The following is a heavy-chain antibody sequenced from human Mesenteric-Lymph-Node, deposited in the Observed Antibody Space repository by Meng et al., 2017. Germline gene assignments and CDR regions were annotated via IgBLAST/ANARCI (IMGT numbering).Heavy chain of an antibody. CDR1: GGTFSSYA. D-gene: IGHD3-22*01. CDR3: ARVRYYDSSGYRVGGMDV. V-gene: IGHV1-69*13. CDR2: IIPIFGTA. J-gene: IGHJ6*02. Sequence: SMKVSCKASGGTFSSYAISWVRQAPGQGLEWMGGIIPIFGTANYAQKFQGRVTITADESTSTAYMELSSLRSEDTAVYYCARVRYYDSSGYRVGGMDVWGQGTTVTVSS.